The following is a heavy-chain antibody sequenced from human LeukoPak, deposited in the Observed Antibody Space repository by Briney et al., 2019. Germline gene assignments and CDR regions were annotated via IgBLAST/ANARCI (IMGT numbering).Heavy chain of an antibody. D-gene: IGHD6-19*01. V-gene: IGHV4-31*03. CDR2: IYYSGST. Sequence: SETLSLTCTVSGGSISSGGYYCSWIRQHPGKGLEWIGYIYYSGSTYYNPSIKSRVTISVDTSKNQFSLKLSSVTAADTAVYYCARDPRSGSGFDYWGQGTLVTVSS. CDR1: GGSISSGGYY. J-gene: IGHJ4*02. CDR3: ARDPRSGSGFDY.